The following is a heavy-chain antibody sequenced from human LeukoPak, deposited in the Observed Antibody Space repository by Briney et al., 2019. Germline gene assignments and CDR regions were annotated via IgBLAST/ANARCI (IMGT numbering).Heavy chain of an antibody. CDR1: GFTFSSYS. Sequence: GGSLRLSCAASGFTFSSYSMNWVRQAPGKGLEWVSSISSSSSYIYFADSVKGRFTISRDNAKNSLYLQMNSLRAEDTAVYYCAREDKWYFDLWGRGTLVTVSS. V-gene: IGHV3-21*01. CDR3: AREDKWYFDL. CDR2: ISSSSSYI. J-gene: IGHJ2*01.